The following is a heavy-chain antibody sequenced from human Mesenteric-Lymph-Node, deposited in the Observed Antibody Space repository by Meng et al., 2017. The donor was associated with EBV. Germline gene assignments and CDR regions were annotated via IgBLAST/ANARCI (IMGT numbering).Heavy chain of an antibody. CDR1: GGSIISGGYS. D-gene: IGHD3-3*01. CDR3: ARGRDYDFWSGLFDY. CDR2: IYHSGTT. Sequence: QLQLQESGSGLVRPPQPLSLTCAVSGGSIISGGYSWSWIRQAPGKGLEWIGFIYHSGTTYLNPSLRSRVNLSVDTSKNQFSLKLSSVTAADTAVYYCARGRDYDFWSGLFDYWGQGTLVTVSS. V-gene: IGHV4-30-2*01. J-gene: IGHJ4*02.